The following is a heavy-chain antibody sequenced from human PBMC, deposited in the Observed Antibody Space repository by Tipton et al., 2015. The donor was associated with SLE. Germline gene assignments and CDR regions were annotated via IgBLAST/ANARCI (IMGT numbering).Heavy chain of an antibody. J-gene: IGHJ2*01. CDR2: INTNGGTT. CDR3: ARDLGSYYGSGKDWYFDL. CDR1: GFAFTSYW. Sequence: GSLRLSCAASGFAFTSYWMHWVRQAPGKGLVWVSRINTNGGTTGHADSVQGRFTISRDNAENTLYLQMNSLRVEDTAVYYCARDLGSYYGSGKDWYFDLWGRGTLVTVSS. D-gene: IGHD3-10*01. V-gene: IGHV3-74*01.